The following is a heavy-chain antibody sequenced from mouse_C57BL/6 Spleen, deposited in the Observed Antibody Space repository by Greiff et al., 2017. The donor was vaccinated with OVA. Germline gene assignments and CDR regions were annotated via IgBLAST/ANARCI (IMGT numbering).Heavy chain of an antibody. CDR3: ARGGGGDYYGSTLPY. Sequence: VKLMESGPELVKPGASVKISCKASGYAFSSSWMNWVKQRPGKGLEWIGRIYPGDGDTNYNGKFTGKATLTADKSSSTAYMQLSSLTSEDSAVYFCARGGGGDYYGSTLPYWGQGTLVTVSA. D-gene: IGHD1-1*01. V-gene: IGHV1-82*01. CDR2: IYPGDGDT. J-gene: IGHJ3*01. CDR1: GYAFSSSW.